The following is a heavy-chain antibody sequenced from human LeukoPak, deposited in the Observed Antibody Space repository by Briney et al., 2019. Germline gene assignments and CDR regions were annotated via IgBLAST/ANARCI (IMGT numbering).Heavy chain of an antibody. J-gene: IGHJ4*02. CDR2: IYTSGST. V-gene: IGHV4-61*02. D-gene: IGHD3-22*01. CDR3: ARESKSYDTSGYHHDY. Sequence: SETLSLTCTVSGGSLNSNSYYWSWIRQPAGKGLEWIGRIYTSGSTDYNPSLKSRVTMSVDTSTDQFSLKLSSVTAADTAVYYCARESKSYDTSGYHHDYWGQGTLVTVSS. CDR1: GGSLNSNSYY.